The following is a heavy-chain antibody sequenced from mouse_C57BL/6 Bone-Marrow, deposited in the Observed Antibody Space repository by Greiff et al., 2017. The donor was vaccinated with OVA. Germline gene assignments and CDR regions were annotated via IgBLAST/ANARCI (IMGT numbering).Heavy chain of an antibody. CDR3: ARWGRRPYWYFDV. V-gene: IGHV1-54*01. CDR1: GYAFTNYL. Sequence: QVQLQQSGAELVRPGTSVKVSCKASGYAFTNYLIEWVKQRPGQGLEWIGVINPGSGGTNYNEKFKGKATLTADKSSSTAYMQLSSLTSEDSAVYFCARWGRRPYWYFDVWGTGTTVTVSS. D-gene: IGHD1-2*01. J-gene: IGHJ1*03. CDR2: INPGSGGT.